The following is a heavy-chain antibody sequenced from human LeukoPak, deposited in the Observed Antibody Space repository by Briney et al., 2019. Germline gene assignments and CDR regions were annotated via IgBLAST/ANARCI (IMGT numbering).Heavy chain of an antibody. V-gene: IGHV1-3*01. J-gene: IGHJ4*02. CDR2: INAGNGNT. CDR1: GYTLTSYT. CDR3: ARSSEGSFIDY. D-gene: IGHD6-6*01. Sequence: GASVKVSCKTSGYTLTSYTIHWVRQAPGQRLEWMGWINAGNGNTRYSQKFQDRVTVTRDTSASTAYMELTSLKPEDTAMYYCARSSEGSFIDYWGQGTLVTVSS.